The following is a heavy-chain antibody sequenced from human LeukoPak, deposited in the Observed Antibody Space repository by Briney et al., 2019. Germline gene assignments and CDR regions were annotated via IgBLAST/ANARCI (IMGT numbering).Heavy chain of an antibody. D-gene: IGHD6-19*01. Sequence: GGSLRLSCAASRFTFDDYGMSSVRQAPGKGLERVSGINWNGGSTGYADSVKGRFTISRDNDKNSLYLQMNSLRAEDTALYYCARARIAVAGTFDYWGQGTLVTVSS. CDR2: INWNGGST. CDR3: ARARIAVAGTFDY. V-gene: IGHV3-20*04. J-gene: IGHJ4*02. CDR1: RFTFDDYG.